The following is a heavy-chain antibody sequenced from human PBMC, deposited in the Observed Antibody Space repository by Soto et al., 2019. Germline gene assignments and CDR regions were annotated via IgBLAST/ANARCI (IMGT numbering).Heavy chain of an antibody. Sequence: SGPTLVNPTQTLTLTCTFSGFSLSTSGMRVSWIRQPPGKALEWLARIDWDDDKFYSTSLKTRLTISKDTSKNQVVLTMTNMDPVDTATYYCARILPYSSGWSFDYWGQGTLVTVSS. CDR3: ARILPYSSGWSFDY. J-gene: IGHJ4*02. V-gene: IGHV2-70*04. D-gene: IGHD6-19*01. CDR2: IDWDDDK. CDR1: GFSLSTSGMR.